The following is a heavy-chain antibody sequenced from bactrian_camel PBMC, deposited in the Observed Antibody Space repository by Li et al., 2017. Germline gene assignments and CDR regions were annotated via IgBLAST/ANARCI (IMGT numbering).Heavy chain of an antibody. CDR2: IGTGGGST. CDR1: GIRYSTYC. CDR3: AADWDGNTCYLRYIDLGY. D-gene: IGHD2*01. V-gene: IGHV3-3*01. J-gene: IGHJ6*01. Sequence: LVESGGGSVQAGGSLRLSCAASGIRYSTYCMGWFRQSPGKEREAVAVIGTGGGSTYYADSVKGRFTISPDNAKNTVYLQMDNLKPEDTAVYYCAADWDGNTCYLRYIDLGYWGQGTQVTVS.